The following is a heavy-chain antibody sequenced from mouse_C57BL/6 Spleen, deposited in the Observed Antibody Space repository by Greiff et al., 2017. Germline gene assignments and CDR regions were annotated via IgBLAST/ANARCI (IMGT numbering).Heavy chain of an antibody. V-gene: IGHV1-50*01. CDR3: ARTSYYYGSERDYFDY. CDR1: GYTFTSYW. Sequence: VQLQQPGAELVKPGASVKLSCKASGYTFTSYWMQWVKQRPGQGLEWIGEIDPSDSYTNYNQKFKGKATLTVDTSSSTAYMQLSSLTSEDSAVYYCARTSYYYGSERDYFDYWGQGTTLTVSS. D-gene: IGHD1-1*01. J-gene: IGHJ2*01. CDR2: IDPSDSYT.